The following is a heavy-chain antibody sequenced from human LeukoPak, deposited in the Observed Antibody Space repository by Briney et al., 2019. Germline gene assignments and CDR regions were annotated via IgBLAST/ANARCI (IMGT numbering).Heavy chain of an antibody. D-gene: IGHD2-2*01. CDR3: ARVVLVPAASRFDP. Sequence: ASVKVSCKASGYTFTSYDINWVRQAPGQGLEWMGWVNPNSANTAYAQKFQGRVTMTRNTSISTAYMELSSLRSEDTAVYYCARVVLVPAASRFDPWGQGTLVTVSS. CDR1: GYTFTSYD. J-gene: IGHJ5*02. V-gene: IGHV1-8*01. CDR2: VNPNSANT.